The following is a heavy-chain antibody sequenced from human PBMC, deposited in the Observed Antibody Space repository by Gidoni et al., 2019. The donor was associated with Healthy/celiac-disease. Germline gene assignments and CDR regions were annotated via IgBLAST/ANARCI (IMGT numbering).Heavy chain of an antibody. V-gene: IGHV3-30*18. CDR1: GFTFSSYG. Sequence: QVQLVESGGGVVQPGRSLRLSCAASGFTFSSYGMHWVRQAPGKGLEWVAVISYDGSNKYYADSVKGRFTISRDNSKNTLYLQMNSLRAEDTAVYYCAKGLVRFGELQPDYWGQGTLVTVSS. CDR3: AKGLVRFGELQPDY. D-gene: IGHD3-10*01. J-gene: IGHJ4*02. CDR2: ISYDGSNK.